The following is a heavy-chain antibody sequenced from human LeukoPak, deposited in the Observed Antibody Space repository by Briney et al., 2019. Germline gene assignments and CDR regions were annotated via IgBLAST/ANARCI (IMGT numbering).Heavy chain of an antibody. D-gene: IGHD2/OR15-2a*01. CDR2: ISHDSIDT. J-gene: IGHJ4*02. CDR1: GFAFSGFG. Sequence: GDSLRLSCAASGFAFSGFGMSWVRQAPGKGLEWVATISHDSIDTHYIDSVKGRFRISRDNAKNSLYLQMDSLRREDTALYYCAKSGKILGYWGQGTLVTVSS. CDR3: AKSGKILGY. V-gene: IGHV3-23*01.